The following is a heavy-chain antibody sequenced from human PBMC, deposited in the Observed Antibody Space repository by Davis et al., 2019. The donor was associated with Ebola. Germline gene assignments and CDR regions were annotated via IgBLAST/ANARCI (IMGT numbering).Heavy chain of an antibody. CDR1: GYTFTSYD. V-gene: IGHV1-2*02. Sequence: ASVKVSCKASGYTFTSYDINWVRQAPGQGLEWMGWINPNSGGTNYAQKFQGRVTMTRDTSISTAYMELSRLRSDDTAVYYCAREGAWFRDLSSWGQGTLVTVSS. D-gene: IGHD3-10*01. CDR2: INPNSGGT. CDR3: AREGAWFRDLSS. J-gene: IGHJ4*02.